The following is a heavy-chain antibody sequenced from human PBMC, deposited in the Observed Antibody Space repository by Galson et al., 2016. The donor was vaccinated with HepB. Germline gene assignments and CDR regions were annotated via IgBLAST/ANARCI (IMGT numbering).Heavy chain of an antibody. J-gene: IGHJ4*02. D-gene: IGHD2-2*01. CDR2: ISGSGGST. CDR3: AKCRSSDSTSCPNY. V-gene: IGHV3-23*01. Sequence: SLRLSCAASGFTFSSYGMHWVRQAPGKGLEWVSSISGSGGSTYYADSVKGRFTISRDNSKNTLYLQMNSLRAEDTALYFCAKCRSSDSTSCPNYWGQGTLVTVSS. CDR1: GFTFSSYG.